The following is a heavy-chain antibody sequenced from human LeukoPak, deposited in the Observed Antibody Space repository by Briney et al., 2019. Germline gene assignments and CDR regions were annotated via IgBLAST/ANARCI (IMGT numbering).Heavy chain of an antibody. CDR2: IYYSGST. CDR1: GSSISSGDYY. J-gene: IGHJ4*02. D-gene: IGHD6-19*01. Sequence: PSETLSLTCTVSGSSISSGDYYWSWIRQPPGKGLEWIGYIYYSGSTYYNPSLKSRVTISVDTSKNQFSLKLSSVTAADTAVYYCARDRAVAGTGIFDYWGQGTLVTVSS. V-gene: IGHV4-30-4*02. CDR3: ARDRAVAGTGIFDY.